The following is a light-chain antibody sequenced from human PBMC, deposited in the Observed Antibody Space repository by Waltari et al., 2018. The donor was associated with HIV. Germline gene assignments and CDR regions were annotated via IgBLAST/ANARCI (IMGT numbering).Light chain of an antibody. CDR1: QGGSRRY. CDR3: QQYGSSPALT. J-gene: IGKJ4*01. CDR2: GAS. Sequence: RARQGGSRRYVAGYQQKPGQAPRFLIYGASSRATGIPDRFSGSGSGTDFTLTISRLEPEDFAVYYCQQYGSSPALTFGGGTKVEIK. V-gene: IGKV3-20*01.